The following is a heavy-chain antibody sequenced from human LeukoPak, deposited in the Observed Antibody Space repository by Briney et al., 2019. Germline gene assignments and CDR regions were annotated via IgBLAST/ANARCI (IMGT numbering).Heavy chain of an antibody. CDR2: IYTSGST. V-gene: IGHV4-4*07. CDR1: GGSFSGYY. D-gene: IGHD3-22*01. Sequence: PSETLSLTCAVYGGSFSGYYWSWIRQPAGKGLEWIGRIYTSGSTNYNPSLKSRVTISVDTSKNQFSLKLSSVTAADTAVYYCARDNPYYYDSSGYYTMAFDYWGQGTLVTVSS. CDR3: ARDNPYYYDSSGYYTMAFDY. J-gene: IGHJ4*02.